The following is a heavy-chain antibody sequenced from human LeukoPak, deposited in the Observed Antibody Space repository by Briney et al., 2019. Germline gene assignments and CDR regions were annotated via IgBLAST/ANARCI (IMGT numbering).Heavy chain of an antibody. J-gene: IGHJ4*02. Sequence: SQTMSLTCTVSGVSISSGGYYWSWIRQPAGKGLEWIGCMYTSGITNYNPSLGSRVTISLDTSENKFSLKLSSVTAADTAVYYCARGAALYYFDWWGQGTLVTVSS. CDR3: ARGAALYYFDW. D-gene: IGHD6-13*01. V-gene: IGHV4-61*02. CDR1: GVSISSGGYY. CDR2: MYTSGIT.